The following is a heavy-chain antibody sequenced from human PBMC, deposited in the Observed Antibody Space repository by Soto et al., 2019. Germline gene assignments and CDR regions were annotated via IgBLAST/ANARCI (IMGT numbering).Heavy chain of an antibody. Sequence: ASVKVSCKASGYTFSSYGISWVRQAPGQGLERMGWITTYNGYTNYAQRLQGRVTMTTDTSTSTAYMELRSLRSDDTAVYYCARVYYDILTGYYRSWFDPWGQGTLVTVSS. CDR1: GYTFSSYG. V-gene: IGHV1-18*01. CDR3: ARVYYDILTGYYRSWFDP. J-gene: IGHJ5*02. D-gene: IGHD3-9*01. CDR2: ITTYNGYT.